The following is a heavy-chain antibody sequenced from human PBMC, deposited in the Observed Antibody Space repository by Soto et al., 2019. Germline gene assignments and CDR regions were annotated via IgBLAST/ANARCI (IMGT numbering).Heavy chain of an antibody. CDR1: GGTFSSYA. CDR2: IIPIFGTA. CDR3: ARAVKPGQYAYCGGDCAPYYYYGMDV. Sequence: SVKVSCKASGGTFSSYAISWVREAPGQGLEWMGGIIPIFGTANYAQKFQGRVTITADESTSTAYMELSSLRSEDTAVYYCARAVKPGQYAYCGGDCAPYYYYGMDVWGQGTTVTVYS. J-gene: IGHJ6*02. V-gene: IGHV1-69*13. D-gene: IGHD2-21*02.